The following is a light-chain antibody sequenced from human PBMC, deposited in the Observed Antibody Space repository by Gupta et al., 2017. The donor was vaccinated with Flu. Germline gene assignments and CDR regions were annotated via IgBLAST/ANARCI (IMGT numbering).Light chain of an antibody. CDR3: SSYTSTSTFYV. Sequence: QSALTQPASVSGSPGPSSTISCTGTSSDVGRSDSVSWYQQHPDKAPKLIIFDVTNRPSGVSSRFSGSKSGNTASLTITGLQAEDETDYYCSSYTSTSTFYVFGTGTRVSV. CDR2: DVT. J-gene: IGLJ1*01. CDR1: SSDVGRSDS. V-gene: IGLV2-14*03.